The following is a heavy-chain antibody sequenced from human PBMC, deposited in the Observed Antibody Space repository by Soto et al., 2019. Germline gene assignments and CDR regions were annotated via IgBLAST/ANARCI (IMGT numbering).Heavy chain of an antibody. D-gene: IGHD4-17*01. V-gene: IGHV3-21*01. CDR1: GLTFSSYS. J-gene: IGHJ5*02. Sequence: PGGSMRLSCAASGLTFSSYSMNWVRQAPGKGLEWVSSISSSSSYIYYADSVKGRFTISRDNAKNSLYLQMNSLRAEDTAVYYCARARGDYNWFDPWGQGTLVTVSS. CDR2: ISSSSSYI. CDR3: ARARGDYNWFDP.